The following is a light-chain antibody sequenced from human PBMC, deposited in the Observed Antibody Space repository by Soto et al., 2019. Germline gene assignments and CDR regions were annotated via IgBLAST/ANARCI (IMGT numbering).Light chain of an antibody. Sequence: ELVLTQSPGTLSLSPGERATLSCRASQSVSSTDLAWYQQKPGLAPRLLIFDTSTRATGIPDRFSGSGSGTDFTLTISRLEPEDCAVYYCQQYGGSGRTFGQGTKVDIK. CDR1: QSVSSTD. V-gene: IGKV3-20*01. J-gene: IGKJ1*01. CDR2: DTS. CDR3: QQYGGSGRT.